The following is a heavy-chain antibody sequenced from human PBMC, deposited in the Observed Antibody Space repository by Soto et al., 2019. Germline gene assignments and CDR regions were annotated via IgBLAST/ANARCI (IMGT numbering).Heavy chain of an antibody. CDR3: ARGFGRVNY. J-gene: IGHJ4*02. CDR1: GFTFNDFE. D-gene: IGHD3-10*01. V-gene: IGHV3-48*03. CDR2: IDGSGTTK. Sequence: EVQLLESGGGLVQPGGSLRLSCGVSGFTFNDFEMNWVRQAPGKGLEWLAYIDGSGTTKKYADSVRGRFTIFRDNPTNSLFPQISSRSSADTAIYYCARGFGRVNYGGQGTLVSVSS.